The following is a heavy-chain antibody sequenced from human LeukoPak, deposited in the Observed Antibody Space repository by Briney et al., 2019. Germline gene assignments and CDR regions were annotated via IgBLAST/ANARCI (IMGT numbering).Heavy chain of an antibody. D-gene: IGHD3-10*01. CDR1: GFTVTSNY. CDR2: IYTDGRT. J-gene: IGHJ4*02. Sequence: GGSLRPSCAASGFTVTSNYMSWVRQTPGQGRLEWVSVIYTDGRTFYTGSVTGRFTISRDNSKNTLYLQMNSLRAEDTAVYYCARGQIYGTGSYFFDHWGQGTLVTVSS. CDR3: ARGQIYGTGSYFFDH. V-gene: IGHV3-66*01.